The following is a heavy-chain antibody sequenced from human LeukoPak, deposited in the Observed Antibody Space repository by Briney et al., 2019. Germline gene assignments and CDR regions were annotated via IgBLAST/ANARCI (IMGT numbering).Heavy chain of an antibody. D-gene: IGHD3-22*01. CDR1: GYTFTSCY. CDR3: ARGGLYYYDSSGYLGSFAY. V-gene: IGHV1-46*03. CDR2: INPSGGST. Sequence: GASVKVSCKASGYTFTSCYMHWVRQAPGQGLEWMGIINPSGGSTSYAQKFQGRVTMTRDTSTSTVYMELSSLRSEDTAVYYCARGGLYYYDSSGYLGSFAYWGQGTLATVSS. J-gene: IGHJ4*02.